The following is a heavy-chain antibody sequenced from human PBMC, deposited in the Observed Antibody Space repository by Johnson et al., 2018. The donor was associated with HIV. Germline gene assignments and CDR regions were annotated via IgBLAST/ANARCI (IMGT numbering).Heavy chain of an antibody. V-gene: IGHV3-30*19. CDR1: GLSFSSYG. CDR2: ISYDGSEK. D-gene: IGHD3-22*01. CDR3: RSWGSSGYYAPFYHDAFDI. J-gene: IGHJ3*02. Sequence: VQLVESGGGVVQPGRSVRLSCAASGLSFSSYGMEWVRQAPGKGLEWVAVISYDGSEKYYAYSVKGRFTISRDNAKNSLYLQMNSLKTEDTAVYYCRSWGSSGYYAPFYHDAFDIWGQGTMVTVSS.